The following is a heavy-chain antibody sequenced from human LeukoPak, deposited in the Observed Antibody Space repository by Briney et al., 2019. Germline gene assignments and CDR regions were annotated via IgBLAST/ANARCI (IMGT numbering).Heavy chain of an antibody. D-gene: IGHD6-13*01. CDR1: GGSISTYY. Sequence: PSETLSLTCTVSGGSISTYYWNWIRQPPGKGLERIGYIYHSGSTNYNPSLKSRVTISVDTSKNQFSLKLSSVTAADTAVYYCARVRNIAAAVFDYWGQGTLVTVSS. V-gene: IGHV4-59*01. CDR2: IYHSGST. CDR3: ARVRNIAAAVFDY. J-gene: IGHJ4*02.